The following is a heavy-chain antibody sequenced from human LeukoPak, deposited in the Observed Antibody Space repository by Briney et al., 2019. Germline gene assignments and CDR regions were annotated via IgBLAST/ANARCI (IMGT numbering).Heavy chain of an antibody. CDR3: ARGEGGQYYYDSSGPFDY. Sequence: PSETLSLTCTVSGGSISSYYWSWIRQPPGKGLEWIGYIYYSGSTNYNPSLKSRVTISVDTSKNQFSLKLSSVTAADTAVYYCARGEGGQYYYDSSGPFDYWGQGTLVTVSS. J-gene: IGHJ4*02. CDR2: IYYSGST. D-gene: IGHD3-22*01. V-gene: IGHV4-59*01. CDR1: GGSISSYY.